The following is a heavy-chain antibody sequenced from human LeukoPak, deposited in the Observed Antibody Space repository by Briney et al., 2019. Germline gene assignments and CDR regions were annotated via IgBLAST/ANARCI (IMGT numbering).Heavy chain of an antibody. V-gene: IGHV1-46*01. CDR2: INPSGGST. Sequence: ASVKVSCKAFGYTFTSYFMYWVRQAPGQGLEWMGIINPSGGSTSYAQKFQGRVTMTRDMSTSTDYMELSSLRSEDTAVYYCARDNSVEDTAWWFDPWGQGTLVTVSS. D-gene: IGHD4-23*01. CDR3: ARDNSVEDTAWWFDP. J-gene: IGHJ5*02. CDR1: GYTFTSYF.